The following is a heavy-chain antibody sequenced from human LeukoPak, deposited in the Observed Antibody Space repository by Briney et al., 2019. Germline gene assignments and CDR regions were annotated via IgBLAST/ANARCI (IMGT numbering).Heavy chain of an antibody. CDR3: TRGLQPNYYYYYMDV. CDR1: GFTFGDYA. V-gene: IGHV3-49*04. Sequence: GRSLRLSCRASGFTFGDYAMSWVRQAPGKGLEWGGFIRSKAYGGTTEYAASVKGRFTISRDDSESIAYLQMNSLKTEDTAVYYCTRGLQPNYYYYYMDVWGKGTTVTVSS. J-gene: IGHJ6*03. D-gene: IGHD4-11*01. CDR2: IRSKAYGGTT.